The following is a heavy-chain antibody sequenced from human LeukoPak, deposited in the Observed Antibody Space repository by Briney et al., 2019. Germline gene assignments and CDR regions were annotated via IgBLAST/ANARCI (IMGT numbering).Heavy chain of an antibody. CDR2: ISSSGSTI. D-gene: IGHD3-16*02. Sequence: GGSLRLSCAASGFTFSDYYMSWIRQAPGKGLEWVSYISSSGSTIYYADSVKGRFTISRDNAKNSLYLQMNSLRAEDTAVYYCARDLRGDYVWGSYRYGVDYWGQGTLVTVSS. CDR1: GFTFSDYY. V-gene: IGHV3-11*04. J-gene: IGHJ4*02. CDR3: ARDLRGDYVWGSYRYGVDY.